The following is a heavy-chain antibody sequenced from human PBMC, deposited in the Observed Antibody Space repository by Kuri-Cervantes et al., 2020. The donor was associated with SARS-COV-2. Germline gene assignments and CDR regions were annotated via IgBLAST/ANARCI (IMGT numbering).Heavy chain of an antibody. D-gene: IGHD4-23*01. V-gene: IGHV3-33*01. CDR3: ARGSYGVNSDFDY. Sequence: GGSLRLSCEASGFTFSNYAMHWVRQAPGKGLEWVAVIWWDGSEEYYLDSVKGRFTISKDNSKNMLFLEINNLRVEDAAVYFCARGSYGVNSDFDYWGQGTPVTVSS. CDR1: GFTFSNYA. CDR2: IWWDGSEE. J-gene: IGHJ4*02.